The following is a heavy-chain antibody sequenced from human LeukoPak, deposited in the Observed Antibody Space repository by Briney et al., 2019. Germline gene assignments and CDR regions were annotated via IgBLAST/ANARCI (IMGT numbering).Heavy chain of an antibody. Sequence: PSETLSLTCTVSGGSISSSSYYWGWIRQPPGKGLEWIGSIYYSGSTYYNPSLKSRVTISVDTSKNQFSLKLSSVTAADTAVYYCARVGSYESVRDDYWGQGTLVTVSS. CDR1: GGSISSSSYY. J-gene: IGHJ4*02. CDR2: IYYSGST. CDR3: ARVGSYESVRDDY. D-gene: IGHD3-16*01. V-gene: IGHV4-39*07.